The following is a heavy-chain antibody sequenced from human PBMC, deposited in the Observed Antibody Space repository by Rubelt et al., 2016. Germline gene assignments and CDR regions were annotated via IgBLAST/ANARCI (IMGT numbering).Heavy chain of an antibody. J-gene: IGHJ4*02. CDR3: ARGRRRPNMVRGVIFDY. Sequence: QVQLQQWGAGLLKPSETLSLTCAVYGGSFSGYYWSWIRQPPGKGLGWIGEINHSGSTNYNPSLKSRVTISVDTSKNQFSLKLSSVTAADTAVYYCARGRRRPNMVRGVIFDYWGQGTLVTVSS. D-gene: IGHD3-10*01. V-gene: IGHV4-34*01. CDR2: INHSGST. CDR1: GGSFSGYY.